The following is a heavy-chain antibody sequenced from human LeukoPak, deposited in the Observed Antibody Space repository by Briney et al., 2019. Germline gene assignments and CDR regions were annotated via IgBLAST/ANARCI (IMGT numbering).Heavy chain of an antibody. Sequence: GASVKVSCKASGYTFTSYATNWVRQAPGQGLEWMGWINTNTGNPTYAQGFTGRFVFSLDTSVSTAYLQISSLKAEDTAVYYCARDRTYYYDSSGYHFDYWGQGTLVTVSS. CDR1: GYTFTSYA. V-gene: IGHV7-4-1*02. CDR3: ARDRTYYYDSSGYHFDY. J-gene: IGHJ4*02. CDR2: INTNTGNP. D-gene: IGHD3-22*01.